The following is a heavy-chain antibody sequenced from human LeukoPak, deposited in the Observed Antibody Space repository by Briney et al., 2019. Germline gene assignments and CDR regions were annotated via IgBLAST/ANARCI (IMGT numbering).Heavy chain of an antibody. CDR1: GFTFSDYG. Sequence: PGGSLRLSCAASGFTFSDYGMSWVREAPGEGLEWGSGISSSGGNTYYADSVKGRFTISSDNSKTTLFLQMHSLRAEDRAVYYCAKDSLRTVPKASFDYWGQGILVTVSS. V-gene: IGHV3-23*01. CDR2: ISSSGGNT. D-gene: IGHD2-2*01. CDR3: AKDSLRTVPKASFDY. J-gene: IGHJ4*02.